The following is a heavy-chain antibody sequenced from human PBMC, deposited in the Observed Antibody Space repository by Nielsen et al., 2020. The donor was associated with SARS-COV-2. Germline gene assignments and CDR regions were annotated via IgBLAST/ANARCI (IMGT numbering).Heavy chain of an antibody. Sequence: SVKVSCKASGGTFSSYAISWVRQAPGQGLEWMGRIIPILGIANYAQKFQGRVTITADKSTSTAYMELSSLRSDDTAVYYCARGEARYCSGGSCYNVGDYWGQGTLVTVSS. CDR1: GGTFSSYA. CDR2: IIPILGIA. D-gene: IGHD2-15*01. CDR3: ARGEARYCSGGSCYNVGDY. J-gene: IGHJ4*02. V-gene: IGHV1-69*04.